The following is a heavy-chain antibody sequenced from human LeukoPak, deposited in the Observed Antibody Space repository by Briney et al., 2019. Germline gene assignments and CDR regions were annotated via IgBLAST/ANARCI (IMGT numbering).Heavy chain of an antibody. CDR1: GGSISSGGYY. D-gene: IGHD1-26*01. V-gene: IGHV4-30-2*01. CDR3: ARGVAGSGSTPKY. CDR2: IYHSGST. J-gene: IGHJ4*02. Sequence: SQTLSLTCTVSGGSISSGGYYWSWIRQPPGKGLEWIGYIYHSGSTYYNPSLKSRVTISVDRSKNQFSLKLSSVTAADTAVYYCARGVAGSGSTPKYWGQGTLVTVSS.